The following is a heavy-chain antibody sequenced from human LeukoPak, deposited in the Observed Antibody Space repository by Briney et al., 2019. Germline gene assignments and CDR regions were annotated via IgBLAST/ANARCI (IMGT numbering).Heavy chain of an antibody. CDR3: AKRGAEVGATVAPGNY. CDR1: GGSFTGYY. V-gene: IGHV3-23*01. Sequence: ETLSLTCAVDGGSFTGYYWSWVRQAPGKGLEWVSAISGSGGSTYYADSVKGRFTISRDNSKNTLYLQMNSLRAEDTAVYYWAKRGAEVGATVAPGNYWGQGTLVTVSS. J-gene: IGHJ4*02. D-gene: IGHD1-26*01. CDR2: ISGSGGST.